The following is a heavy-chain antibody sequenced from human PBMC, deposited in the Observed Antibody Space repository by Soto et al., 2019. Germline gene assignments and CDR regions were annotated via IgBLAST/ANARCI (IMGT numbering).Heavy chain of an antibody. CDR1: GGSISSGGYS. CDR2: IYHSGST. J-gene: IGHJ5*02. V-gene: IGHV4-30-2*01. D-gene: IGHD2-2*01. Sequence: QLQLQESGSGLVKPSQTLSLTCAVSGGSISSGGYSWSWIRQPPGKGLEWIGYIYHSGSTYYNPSLKSRVTISVDRSKNQFSLKLSSVTAADTAVYYCARAVSSSGHHCSSTSCYVFDPWGQGTLVTVSS. CDR3: ARAVSSSGHHCSSTSCYVFDP.